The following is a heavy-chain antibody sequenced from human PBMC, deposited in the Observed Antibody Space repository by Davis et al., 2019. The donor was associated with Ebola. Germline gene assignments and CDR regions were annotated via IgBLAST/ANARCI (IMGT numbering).Heavy chain of an antibody. CDR2: ISSSSSYI. J-gene: IGHJ5*02. CDR3: ARAPPIVVVPAAIPTWFDP. CDR1: GFTFSSYS. Sequence: GGSLRLSCAASGFTFSSYSMNWVRQAPGKGLEWVSSISSSSSYIYYADSVKGRFTISRDNAKNSLYLQMNSLRAEDTAVYYCARAPPIVVVPAAIPTWFDPWGQGTLVTVSS. D-gene: IGHD2-2*01. V-gene: IGHV3-21*01.